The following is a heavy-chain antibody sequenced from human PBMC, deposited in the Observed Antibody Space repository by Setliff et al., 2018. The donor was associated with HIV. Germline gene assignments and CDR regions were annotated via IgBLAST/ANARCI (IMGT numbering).Heavy chain of an antibody. V-gene: IGHV4-59*01. J-gene: IGHJ5*02. Sequence: SETLSLTCTVSGGSMRNFYWSWIRQAPGGRPQWLGHIHYSGIVNYSPSLSSRLTISAQTSKNQFSLTLKSVTAADTALYFCARVGKDSSFFSASVPTYFDPWGHGILVTSPQ. CDR2: IHYSGIV. CDR3: ARVGKDSSFFSASVPTYFDP. D-gene: IGHD2-2*01. CDR1: GGSMRNFY.